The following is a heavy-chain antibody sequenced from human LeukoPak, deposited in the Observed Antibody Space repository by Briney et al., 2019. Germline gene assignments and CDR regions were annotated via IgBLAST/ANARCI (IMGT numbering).Heavy chain of an antibody. D-gene: IGHD6-6*01. CDR3: ARGRIAARRGGYYYYMDV. Sequence: ASVKVSCKASGYTFTSYDINWVRQATGQGLEWMGWMNPNSGNTGYAQKFQGRVTITRNTSISTAYMELSSLRSEDTAVYYCARGRIAARRGGYYYYMDVWGKGTTVTVSS. J-gene: IGHJ6*03. CDR2: MNPNSGNT. CDR1: GYTFTSYD. V-gene: IGHV1-8*03.